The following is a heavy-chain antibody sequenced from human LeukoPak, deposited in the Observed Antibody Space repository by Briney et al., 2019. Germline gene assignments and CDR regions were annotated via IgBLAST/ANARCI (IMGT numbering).Heavy chain of an antibody. J-gene: IGHJ4*02. V-gene: IGHV4-59*08. D-gene: IGHD4-23*01. CDR2: SYFTGNP. Sequence: PSETLSLTCIVSGSISSYYWTWIRQPPGKGLEWIGHSYFTGNPNYNPSLKSRVTISVDPPKNQFSLKLTSATAADTAVYYCAGLRSTVAWASSDYWGQGILVTVSS. CDR1: GSISSYY. CDR3: AGLRSTVAWASSDY.